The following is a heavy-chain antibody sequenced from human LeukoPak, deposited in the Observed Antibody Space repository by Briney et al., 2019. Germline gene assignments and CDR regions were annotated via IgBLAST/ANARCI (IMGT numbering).Heavy chain of an antibody. D-gene: IGHD3-22*01. Sequence: ASVKVSCKASGYTFVGYYLHWVRQAPGQGLEWMGWVNPHSGGTNYAQKFQGRVTMTRDTSISTAYMELSSLRSDDTAVYYCARASSGYYWDFDYWGQGALVTVSS. V-gene: IGHV1-2*02. CDR3: ARASSGYYWDFDY. J-gene: IGHJ4*02. CDR1: GYTFVGYY. CDR2: VNPHSGGT.